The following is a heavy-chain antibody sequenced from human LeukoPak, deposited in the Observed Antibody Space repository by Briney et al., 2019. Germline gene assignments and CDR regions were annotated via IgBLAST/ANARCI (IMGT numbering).Heavy chain of an antibody. CDR1: GGSISRSSYY. CDR3: ARLRTSWSGHTDDY. V-gene: IGHV4-39*01. CDR2: IYYSGST. Sequence: SETLSLTCTVSGGSISRSSYYWGWIRQPPGKGLEWIGSIYYSGSTYYNPSLKSRVTISVDTSENQFSLKLTSVTAADTAVYYCARLRTSWSGHTDDYWGQGALVTVSS. J-gene: IGHJ4*02. D-gene: IGHD3-3*01.